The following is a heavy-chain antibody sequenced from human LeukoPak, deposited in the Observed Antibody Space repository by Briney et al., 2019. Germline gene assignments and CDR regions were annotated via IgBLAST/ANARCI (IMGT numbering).Heavy chain of an antibody. D-gene: IGHD2-2*01. J-gene: IGHJ6*02. CDR3: ARDRIVVVPGDARYYYGMDV. V-gene: IGHV3-7*01. CDR2: IKQDGSEK. Sequence: GGSLRLSCAASGFTFSSYWMSWVRQAPGKGLEWVANIKQDGSEKYYVDSVKGRFTISRDNAKNSLYLQMNSLRAEDTAVYYCARDRIVVVPGDARYYYGMDVWGQGTTVTVSS. CDR1: GFTFSSYW.